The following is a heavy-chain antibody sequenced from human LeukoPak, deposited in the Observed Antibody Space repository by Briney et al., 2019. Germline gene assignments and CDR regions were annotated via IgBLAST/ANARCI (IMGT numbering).Heavy chain of an antibody. CDR2: IYTSGST. D-gene: IGHD4-11*01. J-gene: IGHJ6*03. CDR1: GGSISSGSYY. Sequence: PSQTLSLTCTVSGGSISSGSYYWSWIRQPAGKGLEWIGRIYTSGSTNYNPSLKSRVTISVDTSKNQFSLKLSSVTAADTAVYYCARDGATVTTHYMDVWGKGTTVTVSS. V-gene: IGHV4-61*02. CDR3: ARDGATVTTHYMDV.